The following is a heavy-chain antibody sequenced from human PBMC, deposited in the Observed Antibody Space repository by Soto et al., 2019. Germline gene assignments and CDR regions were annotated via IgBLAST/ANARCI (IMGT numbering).Heavy chain of an antibody. Sequence: GGSLRLSCAPSGFTFDDSAMHWVRQVPGKGLEWVSGINWNSGSIGYADSVKGRFAISRDNAKNSLHLQMNSLRAEDTAFYYCVKDESINWYSGHFRHWGQGTLVTVSS. J-gene: IGHJ1*01. V-gene: IGHV3-9*01. CDR1: GFTFDDSA. CDR3: VKDESINWYSGHFRH. CDR2: INWNSGSI. D-gene: IGHD6-13*01.